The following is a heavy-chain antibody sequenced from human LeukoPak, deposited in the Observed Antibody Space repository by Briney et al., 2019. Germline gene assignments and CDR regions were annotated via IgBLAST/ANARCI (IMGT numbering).Heavy chain of an antibody. V-gene: IGHV1-18*01. J-gene: IGHJ5*02. CDR1: GYTFTSYG. CDR3: ARYSGYYGSGSRFDP. Sequence: ASVKVSCKASGYTFTSYGISWVRQAPGQGLEWMGWISAYNGNTNYAQKLQGRVTMTTDTSTSTAYMELRSLRSDDTAVYYCARYSGYYGSGSRFDPWGQGTLVTVSS. CDR2: ISAYNGNT. D-gene: IGHD3-10*01.